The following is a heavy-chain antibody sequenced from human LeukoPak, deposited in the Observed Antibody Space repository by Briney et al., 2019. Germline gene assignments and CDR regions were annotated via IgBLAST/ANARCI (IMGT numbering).Heavy chain of an antibody. V-gene: IGHV4-59*12. D-gene: IGHD3-3*01. CDR3: ANGATIFGVVIRVDS. J-gene: IGHJ4*02. CDR2: IYYSGST. Sequence: SETLSLTCTVSGGSISSYYWSWIRQPSGKGLEWIGYIYYSGSTNYNPSLKSRVTISVDMSKNQFSLKVRSVTAADTAVYYCANGATIFGVVIRVDSWGQGTLVTVSS. CDR1: GGSISSYY.